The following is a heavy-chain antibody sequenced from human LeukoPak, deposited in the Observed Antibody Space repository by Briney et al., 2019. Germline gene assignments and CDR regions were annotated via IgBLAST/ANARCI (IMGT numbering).Heavy chain of an antibody. CDR2: ISYDGSNK. D-gene: IGHD3-22*01. Sequence: PGRSLRLSCAASGFTFSSYGMHWVRQAPGKGLEWVAVISYDGSNKYYADSVKGRFTISRDNSKNTLYLQMNSLRAEDTAMYYCAKDWYYYDSSGYYYWGQGTLVTVSS. CDR1: GFTFSSYG. J-gene: IGHJ4*02. V-gene: IGHV3-30*18. CDR3: AKDWYYYDSSGYYY.